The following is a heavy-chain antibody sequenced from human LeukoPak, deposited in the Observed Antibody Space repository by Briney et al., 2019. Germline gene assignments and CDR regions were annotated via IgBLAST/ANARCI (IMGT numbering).Heavy chain of an antibody. CDR1: GYTFTSYY. J-gene: IGHJ4*02. D-gene: IGHD1-26*01. V-gene: IGHV1-46*01. CDR2: INPSGGST. Sequence: ASVKVSCKASGYTFTSYYMHWVRQAPGQWLEWMGIINPSGGSTSYAQKFHGRVTMTRDTSTSTVYMELSSLRSEDTAVYYCARDSGSFEGDYWGQGTLVTVSS. CDR3: ARDSGSFEGDY.